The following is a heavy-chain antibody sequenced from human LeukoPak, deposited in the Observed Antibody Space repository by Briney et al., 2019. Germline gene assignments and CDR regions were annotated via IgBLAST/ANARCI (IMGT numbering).Heavy chain of an antibody. CDR1: GGSISSSSDY. CDR3: AEYARGTTMDH. V-gene: IGHV4-39*01. CDR2: VYNSGST. Sequence: SETLSLTCTVSGGSISSSSDYWGWIRQPLGKGLEWIGSVYNSGSTQCNPSLKSRVTISVDTSKNQFSLKVSSVTAADTAVYYCAEYARGTTMDHWGQGTLVTVSS. D-gene: IGHD1/OR15-1a*01. J-gene: IGHJ4*02.